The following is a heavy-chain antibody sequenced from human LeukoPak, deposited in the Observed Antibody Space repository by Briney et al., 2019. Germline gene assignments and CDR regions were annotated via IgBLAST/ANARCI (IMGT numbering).Heavy chain of an antibody. D-gene: IGHD6-13*01. J-gene: IGHJ4*02. V-gene: IGHV1-18*01. CDR3: ARNGHSSSWYDY. CDR2: ISAYNGNT. Sequence: ASVKVSCKASGYTFTSYGISWVRQAPGQGLEWMGWISAYNGNTNYAQKLQGRVTMTTDTSTSTAYMELSSLRSEDSAVYYCARNGHSSSWYDYWGQGSLVTVSS. CDR1: GYTFTSYG.